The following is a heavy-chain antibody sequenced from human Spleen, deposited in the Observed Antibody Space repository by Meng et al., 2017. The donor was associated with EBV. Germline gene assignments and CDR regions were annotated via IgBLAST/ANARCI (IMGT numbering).Heavy chain of an antibody. CDR1: GEAISGYY. J-gene: IGHJ4*02. D-gene: IGHD6-13*01. V-gene: IGHV4-34*01. CDR3: ARRKLAAAVRFDS. CDR2: VNHSGIT. Sequence: QVTPQEWCTGLLAPYETLPLTGPVYGEAISGYYGSWIRQPPGKGLELIGEVNHSGITNYNASLESRVTVSVDTTRNQFSLRLKSVTAADTAVYFCARRKLAAAVRFDSWGQGILVTVSS.